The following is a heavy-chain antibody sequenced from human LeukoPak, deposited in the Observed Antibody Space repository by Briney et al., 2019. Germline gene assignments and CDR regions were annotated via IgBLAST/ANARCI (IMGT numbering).Heavy chain of an antibody. V-gene: IGHV3-48*02. J-gene: IGHJ4*02. CDR3: ARAHLYYYDSSGYPDY. D-gene: IGHD3-22*01. Sequence: GGSLRLSCAASGFTFSSYSMNWVRQAPGKGLEWVSYISSSSSTIYYADSVKGRFTISRDNAKNSLYLQTNSLRDEDTAVYYCARAHLYYYDSSGYPDYWGQGTLVTVSS. CDR2: ISSSSSTI. CDR1: GFTFSSYS.